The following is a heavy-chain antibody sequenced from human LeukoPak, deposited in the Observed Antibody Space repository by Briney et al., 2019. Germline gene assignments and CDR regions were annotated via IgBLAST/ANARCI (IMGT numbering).Heavy chain of an antibody. CDR3: AGEYYDSIVSGFDY. CDR1: GYIFTDYY. V-gene: IGHV1-2*02. D-gene: IGHD3-3*01. J-gene: IGHJ4*02. CDR2: INPNSGGT. Sequence: ASVKVSCKASGYIFTDYYMHWVRQAPGQGLEWMGWINPNSGGTNYAQKFQGRVTMTRDTSISTAYMELSRLRSDDTAVYYCAGEYYDSIVSGFDYWGQGTLVTVSS.